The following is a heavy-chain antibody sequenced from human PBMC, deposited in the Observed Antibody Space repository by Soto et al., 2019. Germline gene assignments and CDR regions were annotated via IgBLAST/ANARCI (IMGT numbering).Heavy chain of an antibody. CDR1: GGSISSSNW. Sequence: QVQLQESGPGLVKPSGTLSLTCAVSGGSISSSNWWSWVRQPPGKGLEWIGEIYHSGSTNYNPSLKSRVTIPVDKSKNQFSLKLSSVTAADTAVYYCARDRPFYDFWSGYFSYYYYYGMDVWGQGTTVTVSS. V-gene: IGHV4-4*02. J-gene: IGHJ6*02. CDR3: ARDRPFYDFWSGYFSYYYYYGMDV. D-gene: IGHD3-3*01. CDR2: IYHSGST.